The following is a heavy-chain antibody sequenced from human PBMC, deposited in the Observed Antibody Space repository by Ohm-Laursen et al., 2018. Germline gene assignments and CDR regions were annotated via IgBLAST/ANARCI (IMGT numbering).Heavy chain of an antibody. V-gene: IGHV4-31*01. CDR3: ARGLWWFDP. CDR1: GGSISSGGYY. Sequence: TLSLTCTVSGGSISSGGYYYSWIRQHPGKGLEWIGYIYDSGSTYYNPSLKSLVTISVDTTMNQFSLQLNSVTAADTAMYYCARGLWWFDPWGQGTLVTVSS. CDR2: IYDSGST. J-gene: IGHJ5*02.